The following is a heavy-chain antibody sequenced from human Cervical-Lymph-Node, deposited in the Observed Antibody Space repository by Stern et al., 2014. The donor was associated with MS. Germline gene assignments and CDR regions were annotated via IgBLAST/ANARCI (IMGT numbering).Heavy chain of an antibody. CDR1: GGTFRKPA. J-gene: IGHJ4*02. CDR3: AREIREQWLVPLPYFDY. D-gene: IGHD6-19*01. CDR2: IIPIFHTP. V-gene: IGHV1-69*01. Sequence: VQLVESGTEVKKPGSSVKVSCKASGGTFRKPAISWLRQAPGQGLEWMGGIIPIFHTPNYAQKFQGRVTFTADESTSTAYMELSSLRSEDTAIYYCAREIREQWLVPLPYFDYWGQGTLVTVSS.